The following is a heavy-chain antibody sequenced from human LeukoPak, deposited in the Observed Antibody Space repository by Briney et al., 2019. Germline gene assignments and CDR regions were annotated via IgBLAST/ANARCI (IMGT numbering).Heavy chain of an antibody. V-gene: IGHV3-23*01. CDR1: DFTFSNYV. D-gene: IGHD6-13*01. CDR3: AKASSSSWYVLGN. J-gene: IGHJ4*02. CDR2: ISGSGGST. Sequence: GGSLRLSCAASDFTFSNYVMSWVRQAPGKGLEWVSTISGSGGSTYYADSVKGRFTISRDNSKNTLYLQMNSRRAEDTAVYYCAKASSSSWYVLGNWGQGTLVTVSS.